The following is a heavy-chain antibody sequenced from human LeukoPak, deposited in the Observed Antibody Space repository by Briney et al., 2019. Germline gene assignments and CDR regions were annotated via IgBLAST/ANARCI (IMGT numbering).Heavy chain of an antibody. CDR3: ARLHDSSGYYAQKYYYYYYMDV. J-gene: IGHJ6*03. CDR1: RFTFSSYS. D-gene: IGHD3-22*01. CDR2: ISSSSSYI. Sequence: GGSLRLSCAASRFTFSSYSMNWVRQAPGKGLEWVSSISSSSSYIYYADSVKGRFTISRDNAKNSLYLQMNSLRAEDTAVYYRARLHDSSGYYAQKYYYYYYMDVWGKGTTVTVSS. V-gene: IGHV3-21*01.